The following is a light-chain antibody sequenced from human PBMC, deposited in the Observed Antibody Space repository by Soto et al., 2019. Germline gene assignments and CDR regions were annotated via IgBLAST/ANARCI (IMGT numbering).Light chain of an antibody. CDR1: SSDVGAYNY. CDR3: SSYGGGNNLGV. Sequence: QSVLTQPPSASGSPGQSVTISCTGTSSDVGAYNYVSWYQQHPGKAPKLMIYEVSKRPSGVPDRFSGSKSGNTASLTVSGLQADDEADYYCSSYGGGNNLGVFGTGTKLTVL. J-gene: IGLJ1*01. V-gene: IGLV2-8*01. CDR2: EVS.